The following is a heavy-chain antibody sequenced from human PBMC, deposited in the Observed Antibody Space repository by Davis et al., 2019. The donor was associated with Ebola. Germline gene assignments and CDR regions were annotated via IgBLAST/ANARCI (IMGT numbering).Heavy chain of an antibody. D-gene: IGHD2-15*01. Sequence: ASVKVSCKASGSSYGISWVRQAPGQGLEWVGWISGSSGKTNYAQKFQGRVTMTTDASTSTAYMELRSLRSDDTAVYYCARGYCSGGSCYSPDYWGQGSLVTVSS. J-gene: IGHJ4*02. CDR3: ARGYCSGGSCYSPDY. CDR2: ISGSSGKT. V-gene: IGHV1-18*04. CDR1: GSSYG.